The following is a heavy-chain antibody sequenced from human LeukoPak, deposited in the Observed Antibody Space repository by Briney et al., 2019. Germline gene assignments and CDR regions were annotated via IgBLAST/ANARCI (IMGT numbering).Heavy chain of an antibody. CDR3: ARGHVVYCSSTSCRRMHNWFDP. Sequence: SGTLSLTCAVYGGSFSGYYWSWIRQPPGKGLEWIGEINHSGSTNYNPSLEGLVTISVATSKSQVSLKLTSVTAADTAMYYCARGHVVYCSSTSCRRMHNWFDPWGQETLVTVSS. D-gene: IGHD2-2*01. CDR2: INHSGST. V-gene: IGHV4-34*01. J-gene: IGHJ5*02. CDR1: GGSFSGYY.